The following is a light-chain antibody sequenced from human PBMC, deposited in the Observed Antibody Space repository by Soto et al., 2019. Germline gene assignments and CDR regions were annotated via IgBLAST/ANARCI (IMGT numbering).Light chain of an antibody. J-gene: IGKJ1*01. CDR1: QSVSSNS. Sequence: EVVLTQSPDTLSLSPGERATLSCRASQSVSSNSLVWYQQKPGQAPSLLIYGASIRATGIPDRFSGSGSGTDFTLTISRLETEDFAVYYCQQYGNTLWTFGQGTKVEIK. V-gene: IGKV3-20*01. CDR3: QQYGNTLWT. CDR2: GAS.